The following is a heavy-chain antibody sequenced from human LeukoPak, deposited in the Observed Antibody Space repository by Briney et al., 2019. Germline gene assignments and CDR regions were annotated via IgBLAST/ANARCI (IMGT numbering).Heavy chain of an antibody. CDR3: ARDVDSSGYVGN. V-gene: IGHV1-2*02. J-gene: IGHJ4*02. CDR2: INPSSGGT. CDR1: GYTFTSYA. D-gene: IGHD3-22*01. Sequence: ASVKVSCKASGYTFTSYAMNWVRQAPGQGLEWMGWINPSSGGTNYARKFQGRVTMTRDTSISTAYMELSSLRSDDTALYYCARDVDSSGYVGNWGQGTLVTVSS.